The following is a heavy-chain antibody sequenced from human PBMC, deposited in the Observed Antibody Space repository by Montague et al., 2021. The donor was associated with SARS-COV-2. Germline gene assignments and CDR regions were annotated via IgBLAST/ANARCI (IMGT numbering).Heavy chain of an antibody. CDR2: IYWDDDK. CDR3: AHRLPAVAAFDY. Sequence: PALVKPTQTLTLTCTFSGFSLSTRTVGVGWIRQPPGKALEWLALIYWDDDKRYSPSLKSRLTITMVTSKNQVVLTMTNMDPVDTATYYCAHRLPAVAAFDYWGQGTLVTVSS. CDR1: GFSLSTRTVG. J-gene: IGHJ4*02. V-gene: IGHV2-5*02. D-gene: IGHD6-6*01.